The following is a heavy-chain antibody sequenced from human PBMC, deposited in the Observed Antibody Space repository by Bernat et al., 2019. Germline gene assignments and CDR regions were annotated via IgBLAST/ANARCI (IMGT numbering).Heavy chain of an antibody. Sequence: EVQLVESGGGVVKPGGSLRLSCAGSGFTLSDAWMSWVCQAPGKGLEWVGRSKGRTGGGTPDYAAPAKGRFTVSRDDSKNTMYLHMNSLTTEDTAVYYCTWLGRDFDYWGQGTQVTVSS. CDR3: TWLGRDFDY. J-gene: IGHJ4*02. CDR2: SKGRTGGGTP. CDR1: GFTLSDAW. D-gene: IGHD6-19*01. V-gene: IGHV3-15*01.